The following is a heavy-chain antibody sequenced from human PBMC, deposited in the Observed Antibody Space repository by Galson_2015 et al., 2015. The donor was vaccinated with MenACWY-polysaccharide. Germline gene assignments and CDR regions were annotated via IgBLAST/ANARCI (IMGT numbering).Heavy chain of an antibody. CDR3: AGIPSTMSSFGWFDP. V-gene: IGHV4-31*03. D-gene: IGHD3-3*01. CDR2: ILNNGRP. Sequence: LSLTCSVSGDSITSAGYYWTWIRQHPETGLEWIGYILNNGRPKTNPSLRSRVPVSSDTSRNQFSLQLTSVTAADTATYYCAGIPSTMSSFGWFDPWGQGILVTVSS. CDR1: GDSITSAGYY. J-gene: IGHJ5*02.